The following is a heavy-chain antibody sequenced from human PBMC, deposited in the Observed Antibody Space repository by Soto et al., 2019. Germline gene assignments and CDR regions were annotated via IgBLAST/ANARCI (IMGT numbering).Heavy chain of an antibody. Sequence: SETLSLTCAVYGGSFSGYYWSWIRQPPGKGLEWIGEINHSGSTNYNPSLKSRVTISVDTSKNQFSLKLSSVTAADTAVYYCARRIVVVPAAMSRFDYWGQGTLVTVSS. CDR2: INHSGST. CDR3: ARRIVVVPAAMSRFDY. D-gene: IGHD2-2*01. V-gene: IGHV4-34*01. CDR1: GGSFSGYY. J-gene: IGHJ4*02.